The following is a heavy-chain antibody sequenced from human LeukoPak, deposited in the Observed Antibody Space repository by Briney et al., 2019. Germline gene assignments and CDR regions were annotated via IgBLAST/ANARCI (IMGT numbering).Heavy chain of an antibody. Sequence: GASVKVSCKASGYTFTSYAMNWVRQAPGQGLEWMGWTNTNTGNPTYAQGFTGRFVFSLDTSVSTAYLQISSLKAEDTAVYYCARDLDVYDILTGGYGMDVWGQGTTVTVSS. CDR3: ARDLDVYDILTGGYGMDV. J-gene: IGHJ6*02. CDR1: GYTFTSYA. V-gene: IGHV7-4-1*02. D-gene: IGHD3-9*01. CDR2: TNTNTGNP.